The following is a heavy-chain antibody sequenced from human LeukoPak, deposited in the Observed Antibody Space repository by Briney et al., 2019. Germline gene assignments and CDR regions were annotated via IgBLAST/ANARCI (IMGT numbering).Heavy chain of an antibody. CDR1: GYTFTSYG. Sequence: GESLKVSCKASGYTFTSYGVSWVRQAPGQGLEWMGWISAYNGNSNYAQKLQGRVTMTTDTSTSTAYMELRSLRSDDTAVYYCARDRDIVVVPAATENNWFDPWGQGTLVTVSS. CDR3: ARDRDIVVVPAATENNWFDP. CDR2: ISAYNGNS. V-gene: IGHV1-18*01. J-gene: IGHJ5*02. D-gene: IGHD2-2*01.